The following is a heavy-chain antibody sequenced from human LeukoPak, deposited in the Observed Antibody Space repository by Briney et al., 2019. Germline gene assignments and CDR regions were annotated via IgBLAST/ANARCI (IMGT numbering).Heavy chain of an antibody. CDR3: TRGTSTRSDY. CDR2: INGDGSVT. J-gene: IGHJ4*02. Sequence: GGSLRLSCAASGFTFSSYAMSWVRQAPGKGLVWVSCINGDGSVTGYAGSAKGRFTISRDNAKNTLYLQMNSLRAEDTAVYYCTRGTSTRSDYWGPGTLVTVSS. V-gene: IGHV3-74*01. CDR1: GFTFSSYA. D-gene: IGHD1-14*01.